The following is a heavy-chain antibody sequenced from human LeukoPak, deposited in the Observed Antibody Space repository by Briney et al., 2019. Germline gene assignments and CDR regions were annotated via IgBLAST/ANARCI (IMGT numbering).Heavy chain of an antibody. V-gene: IGHV5-51*01. J-gene: IGHJ4*02. CDR3: ARHTVAGPYYYDY. Sequence: GESLKISCKGSAYSFTRHWIVWVRQMPGKGLAWMGIIHPDDSDTGYSPSFQGQVTISADKSISTAYLQWRSLKASDTAMYYCARHTVAGPYYYDYWGQGTLVTVS. CDR2: IHPDDSDT. D-gene: IGHD2-15*01. CDR1: AYSFTRHW.